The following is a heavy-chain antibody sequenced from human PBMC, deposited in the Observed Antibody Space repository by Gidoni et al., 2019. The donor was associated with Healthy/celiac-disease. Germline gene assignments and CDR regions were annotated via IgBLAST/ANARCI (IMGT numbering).Heavy chain of an antibody. Sequence: QVQLVQSGAEVKKPGASRKVSCRVSGYPLTELSMHWVRQAPGKGLEWMGGFDPEEGETIYAQKFQGRVTMTEYTSTDTAYMELSSLRSEDTAVYYCATGFSIADPNVDYWGQGTLVTVSS. CDR1: GYPLTELS. CDR3: ATGFSIADPNVDY. V-gene: IGHV1-24*01. CDR2: FDPEEGET. J-gene: IGHJ4*02. D-gene: IGHD6-6*01.